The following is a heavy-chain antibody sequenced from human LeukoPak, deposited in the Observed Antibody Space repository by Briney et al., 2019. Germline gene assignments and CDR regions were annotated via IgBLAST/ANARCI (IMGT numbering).Heavy chain of an antibody. CDR3: ARDYRNYFDY. V-gene: IGHV3-33*01. CDR2: IWHDGSHK. D-gene: IGHD4-11*01. CDR1: GFTFSSYG. Sequence: PGGSLRLSCAASGFTFSSYGMHWVRQAPGKGLEWVAIIWHDGSHKYYADSVKGRLTISRDNSKNTLYLQMNSLRAEDTAVFYCARDYRNYFDYWGQGTLVTVSS. J-gene: IGHJ4*02.